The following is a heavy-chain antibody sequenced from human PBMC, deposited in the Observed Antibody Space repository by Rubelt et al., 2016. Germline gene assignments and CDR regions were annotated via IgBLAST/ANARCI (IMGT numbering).Heavy chain of an antibody. Sequence: QLQLQESGPGLVKPSETLSLTCTVSGGSISSSNYYWGWIRQPPGKGLEWIGYIYYSGSTNYNPSLKSRVTISVDTAKNQFSLKVSSVTAADTAMYYCARREVSSGWYDYWGQGTLVTVSS. J-gene: IGHJ4*02. CDR2: IYYSGST. V-gene: IGHV4-61*05. D-gene: IGHD6-19*01. CDR3: ARREVSSGWYDY. CDR1: GGSISSSNYY.